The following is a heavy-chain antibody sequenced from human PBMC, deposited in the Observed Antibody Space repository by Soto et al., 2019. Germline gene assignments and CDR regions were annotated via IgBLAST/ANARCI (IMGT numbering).Heavy chain of an antibody. Sequence: QVHLVKSGAELKKPGASLKVSCQGSGYAFTTYGITWVRQAPGQGLEWMGWISAHNGNTNYAQKLQGRVTVTRDTSTSTAYMELRSLRYDDTAVYYFARGRYGDYWGQGDLVTVSS. CDR3: ARGRYGDY. V-gene: IGHV1-18*01. CDR2: ISAHNGNT. D-gene: IGHD1-1*01. J-gene: IGHJ4*02. CDR1: GYAFTTYG.